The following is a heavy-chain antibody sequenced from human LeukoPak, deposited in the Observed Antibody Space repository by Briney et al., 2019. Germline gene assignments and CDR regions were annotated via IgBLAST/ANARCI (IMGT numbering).Heavy chain of an antibody. V-gene: IGHV4-34*01. Sequence: SETLSLTCAVYGGSFSGYYWSWIRRPPGKGLEWIGEINHSGSTNYNPSLKSRVTISVDTSKNQFSLKLSSVTAADTAVYYCARGLVSGSYPLDYWGQGTLVTVSS. J-gene: IGHJ4*02. CDR1: GGSFSGYY. D-gene: IGHD1-26*01. CDR2: INHSGST. CDR3: ARGLVSGSYPLDY.